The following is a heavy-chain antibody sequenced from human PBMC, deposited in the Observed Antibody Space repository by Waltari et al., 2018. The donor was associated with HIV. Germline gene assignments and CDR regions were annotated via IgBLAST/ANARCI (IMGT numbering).Heavy chain of an antibody. CDR1: GGTFSTYL. CDR2: IIPIFGTA. D-gene: IGHD3-16*01. V-gene: IGHV1-69*01. CDR3: ARGPINDHFDN. Sequence: QVQLVQSGAEVKKPGSSVKFSCKASGGTFSTYLISWVRQAPGQGLEWMGGIIPIFGTAKYAQKFQGRVTITADESTSTTYMELSSLRSGDTAVYYCARGPINDHFDNWGQGTLVTVSS. J-gene: IGHJ4*02.